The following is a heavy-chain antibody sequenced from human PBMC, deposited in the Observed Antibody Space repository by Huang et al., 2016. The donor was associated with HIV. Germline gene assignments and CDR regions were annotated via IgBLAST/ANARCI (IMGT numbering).Heavy chain of an antibody. CDR1: GGTFSSYA. D-gene: IGHD1-1*01. Sequence: QVQLVQSGAEVKKPGSSVRVSCEASGGTFSSYAINWVRQAPGQGLEWVGGIIPIFGTPNYAQKVQGRVTITADESTSTAYMELSSLRSDDTAVYYCARDRKYDNAWYWFDPWGQGTLVTVSS. CDR3: ARDRKYDNAWYWFDP. J-gene: IGHJ5*02. CDR2: IIPIFGTP. V-gene: IGHV1-69*01.